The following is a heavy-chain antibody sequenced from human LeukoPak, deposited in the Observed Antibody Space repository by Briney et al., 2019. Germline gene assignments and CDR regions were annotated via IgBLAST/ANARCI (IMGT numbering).Heavy chain of an antibody. CDR2: INANSGGT. CDR1: GYSFTGYY. V-gene: IGHV1-2*02. D-gene: IGHD4-17*01. CDR3: ARGMTTVTTGWFDP. J-gene: IGHJ5*02. Sequence: GASVKLSCKASGYSFTGYYMHWVRQAPGQGLEWMGWINANSGGTNYAQNFQGRVTMTRDTSISTAYMELSRLRSHDTAVYYCARGMTTVTTGWFDPWGQGTLVTVSS.